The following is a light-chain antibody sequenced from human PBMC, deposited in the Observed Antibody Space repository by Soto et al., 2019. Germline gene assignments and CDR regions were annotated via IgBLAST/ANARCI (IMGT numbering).Light chain of an antibody. CDR1: QGISSY. J-gene: IGKJ1*01. Sequence: AIRMTQSPSSFSASTGDRVTITCRASQGISSYLAWYQQKPGQAPKLLIYAASTLQSGVPSRFSGSGSGTYFTLTISCLQSEDFATYYCQQYYSYPGTFGQGTKVEIK. CDR2: AAS. CDR3: QQYYSYPGT. V-gene: IGKV1-8*01.